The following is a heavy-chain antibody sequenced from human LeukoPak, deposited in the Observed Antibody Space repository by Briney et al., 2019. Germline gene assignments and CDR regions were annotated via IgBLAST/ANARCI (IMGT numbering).Heavy chain of an antibody. D-gene: IGHD3-22*01. V-gene: IGHV1-18*01. CDR2: ISVYNGNT. Sequence: ASVTVSCKASGYIFTSYGIIWVRQAPGQGLEWMGWISVYNGNTNYPQRLQGRVTMTTDTSTTTAYMELRSLRSDDTAVYYCARDINGYYYDSHGYYPTDLWGQGTLATVSS. CDR1: GYIFTSYG. J-gene: IGHJ5*02. CDR3: ARDINGYYYDSHGYYPTDL.